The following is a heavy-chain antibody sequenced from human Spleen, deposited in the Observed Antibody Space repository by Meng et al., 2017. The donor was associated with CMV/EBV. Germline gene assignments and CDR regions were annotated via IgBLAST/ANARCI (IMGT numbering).Heavy chain of an antibody. CDR3: AKDAPSYGVSPSYYYYGVDV. J-gene: IGHJ6*02. D-gene: IGHD4-17*01. CDR1: GFTFSGFG. CDR2: LRYDGSNQ. Sequence: GGSLRLSCAASGFTFSGFGMHWVRQSPGKGLEWVAFLRYDGSNQYYADSVEGRFTISRDNSKSTLYLQMNSLRPEDTAVYYCAKDAPSYGVSPSYYYYGVDVWGQGTTVTVSS. V-gene: IGHV3-30*02.